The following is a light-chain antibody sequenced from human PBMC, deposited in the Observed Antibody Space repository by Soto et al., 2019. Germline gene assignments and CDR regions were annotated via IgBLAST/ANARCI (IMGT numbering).Light chain of an antibody. J-gene: IGLJ1*01. Sequence: QSALTQPTSVSGSPGQSITISCTGNHNDIGTYDYVSWYQQHPGRAPRLLIYGVTTRPSGISDRFSASKSGLTASLTISGLPAEDEADYYCTSFTSDRIYVFGPGTKLTVL. CDR2: GVT. V-gene: IGLV2-14*03. CDR3: TSFTSDRIYV. CDR1: HNDIGTYDY.